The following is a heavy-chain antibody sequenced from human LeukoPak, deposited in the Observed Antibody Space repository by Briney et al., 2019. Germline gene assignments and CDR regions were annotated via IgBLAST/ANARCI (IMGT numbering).Heavy chain of an antibody. V-gene: IGHV3-66*01. J-gene: IGHJ4*02. D-gene: IGHD6-19*01. CDR2: IYSGGTT. Sequence: GGSLRLSCAASGFTVSNNYMSWVRQAPGKGLEWVSDIYSGGTTEYTDSVKGRFTISRDNSKNTLYLQMNSLRADDTAMYYCARDILAGNYFGYWGRGTLVTVSS. CDR1: GFTVSNNY. CDR3: ARDILAGNYFGY.